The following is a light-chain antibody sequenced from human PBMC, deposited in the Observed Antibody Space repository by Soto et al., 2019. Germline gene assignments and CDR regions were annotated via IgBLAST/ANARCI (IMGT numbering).Light chain of an antibody. CDR3: QQYNSHSWT. CDR1: QSISSW. V-gene: IGKV1-5*03. J-gene: IGKJ1*01. Sequence: DIQMTQSPSTLSAFVGDRVTITCRASQSISSWLAWYQQKPGKAPKLLIYKASSLESGVPSRFSGSGSGTEFTLTSTSLQPDDFATYYCQQYNSHSWTFGQGTKVEIK. CDR2: KAS.